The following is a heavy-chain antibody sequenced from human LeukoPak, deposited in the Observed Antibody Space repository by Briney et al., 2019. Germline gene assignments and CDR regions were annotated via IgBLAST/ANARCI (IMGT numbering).Heavy chain of an antibody. J-gene: IGHJ6*03. V-gene: IGHV1-69*05. Sequence: SVKVSCKASGGTFSSYAISWVRQAPGQGLEWMGRIIPIFGTANYAQKFQGRVTITTDESTSTAYMELSSLRSEDTAVYYCARAMVRGVKGYYYYYMDVWGKGTTVTVSS. CDR2: IIPIFGTA. CDR1: GGTFSSYA. CDR3: ARAMVRGVKGYYYYYMDV. D-gene: IGHD3-10*01.